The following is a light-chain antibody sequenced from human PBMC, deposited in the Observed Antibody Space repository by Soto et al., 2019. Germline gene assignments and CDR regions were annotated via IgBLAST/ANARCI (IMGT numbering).Light chain of an antibody. J-gene: IGKJ2*01. Sequence: DIQMTQSPSSLSASVGDRVTITCRASQTINRNLNWYQQKPGKAPKLLIYGASSLQSGVPSSFSGSGSGTDLTLTISSLQPEDFATYYCQQTYSTPDTFGQGTKLEIK. CDR1: QTINRN. CDR3: QQTYSTPDT. V-gene: IGKV1-39*01. CDR2: GAS.